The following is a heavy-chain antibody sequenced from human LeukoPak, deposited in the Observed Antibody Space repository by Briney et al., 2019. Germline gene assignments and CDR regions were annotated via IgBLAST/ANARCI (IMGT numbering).Heavy chain of an antibody. CDR3: ARGGYYGSGNDFRFDP. Sequence: SETLSLTCTVSGGSISSYYWSWIRQPPGKGLEWIGYIYYSGSTNYNPSLKSRVTISVETSKNQFSLRLKSVTAADTAVYYCARGGYYGSGNDFRFDPWGQGTLVTVSS. CDR2: IYYSGST. J-gene: IGHJ5*02. D-gene: IGHD3-10*01. CDR1: GGSISSYY. V-gene: IGHV4-59*01.